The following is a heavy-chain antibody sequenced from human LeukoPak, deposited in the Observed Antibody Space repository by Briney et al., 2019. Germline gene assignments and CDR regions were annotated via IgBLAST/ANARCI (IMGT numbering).Heavy chain of an antibody. V-gene: IGHV3-48*03. J-gene: IGHJ4*02. Sequence: QPGGSLRLSCAASGFTFSSYGMNWVRQAPGKGLEWVSYISDSSSTIYYADSVKGRLTISRDNAKNSLYLQMNSLRAEDTAVYYCARWGATGYGDYWGQGTLGTVSA. D-gene: IGHD3-9*01. CDR2: ISDSSSTI. CDR3: ARWGATGYGDY. CDR1: GFTFSSYG.